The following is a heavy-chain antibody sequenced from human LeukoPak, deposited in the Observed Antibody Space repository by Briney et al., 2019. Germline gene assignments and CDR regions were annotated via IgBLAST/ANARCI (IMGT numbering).Heavy chain of an antibody. Sequence: GASVKVSCKASGYTFTDYYMHWVRRAPGQGLEWMGWINPKSGGTNYAQKFQGRVTLTRDTSISTAYMELSGLRSDDTAVYYCARGGTNCSGGRCPLNWFDPWGQGTLVTVSA. CDR2: INPKSGGT. V-gene: IGHV1-2*02. CDR1: GYTFTDYY. J-gene: IGHJ5*02. CDR3: ARGGTNCSGGRCPLNWFDP. D-gene: IGHD2-15*01.